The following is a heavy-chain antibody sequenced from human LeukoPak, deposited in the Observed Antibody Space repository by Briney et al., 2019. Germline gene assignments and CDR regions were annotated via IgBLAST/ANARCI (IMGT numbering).Heavy chain of an antibody. CDR1: GDSVSSYY. CDR2: IYYSGSP. Sequence: SETLSLTCTVSGDSVSSYYWSWIRQPPGKGLEWIGYIYYSGSPNYNPSLKSRVTISVDTSENQFSLKLNSVTAADTAVYYCARDSGWFDPWGQGTLVTVSS. J-gene: IGHJ5*02. V-gene: IGHV4-59*02. CDR3: ARDSGWFDP.